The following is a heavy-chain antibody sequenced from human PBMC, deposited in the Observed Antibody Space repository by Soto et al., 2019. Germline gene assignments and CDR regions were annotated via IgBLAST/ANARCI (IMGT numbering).Heavy chain of an antibody. D-gene: IGHD4-17*01. V-gene: IGHV2-70*01. CDR2: IDWDDDK. J-gene: IGHJ6*02. Sequence: SGPTLVNPTQPLTLTCTFSGFSLSTSGMCVSWIRQPPGKALEWLALIDWDDDKYYGTSLKIRLTISKDTSKHQVVLTMTNMDPVDTATYYCARRRTVSPYYYYYGMDVWGQGTTVTVSS. CDR3: ARRRTVSPYYYYYGMDV. CDR1: GFSLSTSGMC.